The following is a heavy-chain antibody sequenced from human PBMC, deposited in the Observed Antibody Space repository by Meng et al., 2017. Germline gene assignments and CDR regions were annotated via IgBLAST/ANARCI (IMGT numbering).Heavy chain of an antibody. J-gene: IGHJ4*02. CDR1: YYTFASFA. Sequence: VKVSCKASYYTFASFAISWLRRAPGQGLEWMGWISPYNGNTMYAKKFQGRVTMTTDTSTSTAYMELRSLRSDDTAVYYCARIPPPYYYDHSGGFDYWGQGTLVTVSS. CDR3: ARIPPPYYYDHSGGFDY. CDR2: ISPYNGNT. V-gene: IGHV1-18*01. D-gene: IGHD3-22*01.